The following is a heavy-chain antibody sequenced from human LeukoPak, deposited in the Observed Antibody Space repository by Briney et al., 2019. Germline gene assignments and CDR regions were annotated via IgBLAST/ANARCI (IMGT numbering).Heavy chain of an antibody. D-gene: IGHD3-22*01. CDR3: AYYDSSGYYYIGPFDY. J-gene: IGHJ4*02. CDR2: IKQDGSEK. V-gene: IGHV3-7*01. CDR1: GFTFSSYW. Sequence: GGSRRLSCAASGFTFSSYWMSWVRQAPGKGLEGVANIKQDGSEKYYVHSVKGRFTISRDNAKNSLYLQMNTLRAEDTAVYYCAYYDSSGYYYIGPFDYWGQGTLVTVSS.